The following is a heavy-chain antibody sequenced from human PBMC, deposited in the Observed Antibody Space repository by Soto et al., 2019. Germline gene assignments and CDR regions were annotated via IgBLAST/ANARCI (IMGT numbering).Heavy chain of an antibody. V-gene: IGHV3-48*02. CDR3: ARGVVGATGWFDP. CDR2: ISSSSSTI. CDR1: GFTFSSYS. Sequence: EVQLVESGGGLVQPGGSLRLSCAASGFTFSSYSMNWVRQAPGKGLEWVSYISSSSSTIYYADSVKGRFTISRDNAKNSLYLKMNSLRDEDTAVYYCARGVVGATGWFDPWGQGTLVTVSS. J-gene: IGHJ5*02. D-gene: IGHD1-26*01.